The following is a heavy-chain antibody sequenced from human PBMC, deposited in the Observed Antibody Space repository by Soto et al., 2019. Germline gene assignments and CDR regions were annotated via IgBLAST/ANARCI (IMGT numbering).Heavy chain of an antibody. D-gene: IGHD3-22*01. Sequence: ASVKVSFKAAGGTFSSYASSWVRRATGQGLEWMGGIIPIFGTANYAQKFQGRVTITADKSTSTAYMELSSLRSEDTAVYYCARDYDSSGSDWFDLWGQGTLVTVSS. V-gene: IGHV1-69*06. CDR1: GGTFSSYA. J-gene: IGHJ5*02. CDR3: ARDYDSSGSDWFDL. CDR2: IIPIFGTA.